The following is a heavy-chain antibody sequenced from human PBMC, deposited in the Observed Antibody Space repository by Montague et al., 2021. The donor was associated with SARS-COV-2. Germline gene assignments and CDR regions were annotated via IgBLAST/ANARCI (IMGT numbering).Heavy chain of an antibody. D-gene: IGHD1-7*01. V-gene: IGHV4-39*01. CDR3: ARGLYNWNYEHWFDT. Sequence: SETLSLTCTVSGSSVGSSHYYWAWIRQPPGKGLEWIGTIYYSGSTYYNPSPRSRVTIDVDASTNQFSLKLLSVTAAGTAVYFCARGLYNWNYEHWFDTWGQGTLVTVSS. CDR1: GSSVGSSHYY. J-gene: IGHJ5*02. CDR2: IYYSGST.